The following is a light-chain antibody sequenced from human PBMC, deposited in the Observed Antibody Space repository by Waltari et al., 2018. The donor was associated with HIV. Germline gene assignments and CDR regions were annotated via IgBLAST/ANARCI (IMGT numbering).Light chain of an antibody. J-gene: IGKJ4*01. CDR3: LQYNSFPLT. CDR1: QGVGND. CDR2: ASS. Sequence: DIQMTQSPSSLSASLGDRVTITCRASQGVGNDLVWFQQKPGEAPRRLIFASSTLQSDVPSRFSGSGSGTEFTLTISSLQPEDFATYYCLQYNSFPLTFGGGTKVEIK. V-gene: IGKV1-17*01.